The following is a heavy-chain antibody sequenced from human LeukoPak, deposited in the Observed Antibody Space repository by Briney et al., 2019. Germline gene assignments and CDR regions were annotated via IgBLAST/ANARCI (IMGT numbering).Heavy chain of an antibody. Sequence: GGSLRLSCAGSGFTVRNHALGWARQAPGKGLEWVSDISGSGASIKYAESVKGRFTISRDNLKNTLYLQMDSLRAEDTALYYCVDCSGGSCNANAFDVWGQGTMVIVSS. CDR3: VDCSGGSCNANAFDV. CDR2: ISGSGASI. CDR1: GFTVRNHA. J-gene: IGHJ3*01. V-gene: IGHV3-23*01. D-gene: IGHD2-15*01.